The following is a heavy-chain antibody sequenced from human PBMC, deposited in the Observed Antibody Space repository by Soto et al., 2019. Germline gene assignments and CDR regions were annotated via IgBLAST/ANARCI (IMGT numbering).Heavy chain of an antibody. V-gene: IGHV3-9*01. Sequence: EVQLVESGGGLVQPGRSLRLSCAASGFTFDDYAMHWVRQAPGKGLEWVSGISWNSGSIGYADSVKGRFTISRDNAKNSLYLQMNSLRAEDTALYYCAKGVAAAGNSWYFDLWGRGTLVTVSS. CDR3: AKGVAAAGNSWYFDL. D-gene: IGHD6-13*01. CDR1: GFTFDDYA. CDR2: ISWNSGSI. J-gene: IGHJ2*01.